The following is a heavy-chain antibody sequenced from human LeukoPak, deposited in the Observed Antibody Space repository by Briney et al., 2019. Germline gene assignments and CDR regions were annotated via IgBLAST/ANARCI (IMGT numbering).Heavy chain of an antibody. Sequence: PGGSLRLSCAASGFTFSSYWMHWVRQAPGKGLDWVSYISSSSGTIYYADSVKGRFTISRDNAKNSLYLQMSSLRAEDTAVYYCARETTGIDYWGQGTLVTVSS. V-gene: IGHV3-48*01. CDR3: ARETTGIDY. CDR1: GFTFSSYW. CDR2: ISSSSGTI. D-gene: IGHD4-17*01. J-gene: IGHJ4*02.